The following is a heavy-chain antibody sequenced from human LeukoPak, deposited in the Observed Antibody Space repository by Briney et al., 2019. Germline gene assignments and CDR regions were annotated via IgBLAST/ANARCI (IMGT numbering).Heavy chain of an antibody. CDR2: IESDGRT. Sequence: GGSLRLSCVASGFTFNSYAMSWVRQAPGRGLEWVAHIESDGRTYYAEIAKGRFTVSKDNSKNTVFLQMNSLRVEDTAVYYCTKEFGAFDLWGQGTLLIVSS. CDR3: TKEFGAFDL. J-gene: IGHJ4*02. CDR1: GFTFNSYA. V-gene: IGHV3-23*01. D-gene: IGHD3-10*01.